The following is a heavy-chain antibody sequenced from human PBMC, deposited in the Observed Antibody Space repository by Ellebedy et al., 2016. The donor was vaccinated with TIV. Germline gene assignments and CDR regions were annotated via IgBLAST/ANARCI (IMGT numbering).Heavy chain of an antibody. D-gene: IGHD3-10*01. CDR3: ARIGGVSFGKRPIDY. CDR2: IYYTGTT. J-gene: IGHJ4*02. V-gene: IGHV4-59*01. CDR1: GGSISRYY. Sequence: PSETLSLTCIVSGGSISRYYWSWIRQPPGRGLEWIGNIYYTGTTNYNPSLQSRVTISLDTSKNQFSLRLTSVTAADTAVYYCARIGGVSFGKRPIDYWGQGTLVTVSS.